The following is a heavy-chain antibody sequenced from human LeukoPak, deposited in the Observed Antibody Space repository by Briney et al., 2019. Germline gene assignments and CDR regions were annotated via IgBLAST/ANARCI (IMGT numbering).Heavy chain of an antibody. Sequence: ASVTVSCKASGGTFSSYAISWVRQAPGQGLEWMGGIIPIFGTANYAQKFQGRVTITADESTSTAYMELSSLRSEDTAVYYCARDRRGEWLNFDYWGQGTLVTVSS. D-gene: IGHD3-3*01. CDR2: IIPIFGTA. V-gene: IGHV1-69*13. CDR1: GGTFSSYA. CDR3: ARDRRGEWLNFDY. J-gene: IGHJ4*02.